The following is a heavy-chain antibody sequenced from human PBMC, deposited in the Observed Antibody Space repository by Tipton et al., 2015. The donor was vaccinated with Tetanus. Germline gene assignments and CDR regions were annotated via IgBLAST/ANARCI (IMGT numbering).Heavy chain of an antibody. CDR1: GGSISSNY. J-gene: IGHJ4*02. D-gene: IGHD4-17*01. CDR3: AGVLRGTVNYFDY. Sequence: LRLSCTVSGGSISSNYWSWIRQPPGKGLEWIGNIYYSGSTNYNPSLKSRVTISVDTSKKQFSLKLSSVTAADTAVYYCAGVLRGTVNYFDYWGQGILVTVSS. V-gene: IGHV4-59*01. CDR2: IYYSGST.